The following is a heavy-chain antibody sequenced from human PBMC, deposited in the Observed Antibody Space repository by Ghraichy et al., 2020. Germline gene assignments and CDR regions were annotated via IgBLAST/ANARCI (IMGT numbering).Heavy chain of an antibody. D-gene: IGHD2-2*01. CDR1: GFTFSSYA. Sequence: GGSLRLSCAASGFTFSSYAMSWVRQAPGKGLEWVSAISGSGGSTYYADSVKGRFTISRDNSKNTLYLQMNSLRAEDTAVYYCAKDSRADIVVVPAAAGYYYYGMDVWGQGTTVTVSS. J-gene: IGHJ6*02. CDR3: AKDSRADIVVVPAAAGYYYYGMDV. CDR2: ISGSGGST. V-gene: IGHV3-23*01.